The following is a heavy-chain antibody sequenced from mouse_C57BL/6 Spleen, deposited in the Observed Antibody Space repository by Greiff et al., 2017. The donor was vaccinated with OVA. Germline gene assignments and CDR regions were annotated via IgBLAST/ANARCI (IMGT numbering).Heavy chain of an antibody. CDR2: INPNSGGT. CDR3: ARDAAYYSNSCAMDY. J-gene: IGHJ4*01. Sequence: EVQLQQSGPELVKPGASVKISCKASGYTFTDYYMNWVKQSHGKSLEWIGDINPNSGGTSYNQTFKGKATLTVDKSSSPAYMELRSLTSEDSAVYSCARDAAYYSNSCAMDYWGQGTSVTVSS. V-gene: IGHV1-26*01. CDR1: GYTFTDYY. D-gene: IGHD2-5*01.